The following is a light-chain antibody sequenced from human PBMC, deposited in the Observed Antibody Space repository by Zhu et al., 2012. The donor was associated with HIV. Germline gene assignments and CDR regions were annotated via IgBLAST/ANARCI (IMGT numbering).Light chain of an antibody. V-gene: IGKV3-20*01. CDR3: QQYGSSPRT. CDR1: QSVSSSY. CDR2: GAS. J-gene: IGKJ1*01. Sequence: EIVLTQSPGTLSLSPGERATLSCRASQSVSSSYLAWYQQRSGQAPRLLIYGASSRATGIPDRFSGSGSGTDFTLTISRLEPEDFALYYCQQYGSSPRTFSQGTKVEIK.